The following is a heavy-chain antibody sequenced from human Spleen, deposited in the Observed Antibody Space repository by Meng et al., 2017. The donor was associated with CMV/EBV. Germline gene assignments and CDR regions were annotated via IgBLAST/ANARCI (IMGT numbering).Heavy chain of an antibody. V-gene: IGHV3-11*06. D-gene: IGHD2/OR15-2a*01. CDR3: ARGVAEYLGWEMGH. Sequence: QVQXVESGXXXVTPGGSXRLCCDXSGFTFSDYYMSWTRQAPGKGLEWVSYISSSSSYTNYADSVKGRFTISRDNAKNTLYLEMNSLRVEDTAVYYCARGVAEYLGWEMGHWGQGTLVTVSS. J-gene: IGHJ4*02. CDR2: ISSSSSYT. CDR1: GFTFSDYY.